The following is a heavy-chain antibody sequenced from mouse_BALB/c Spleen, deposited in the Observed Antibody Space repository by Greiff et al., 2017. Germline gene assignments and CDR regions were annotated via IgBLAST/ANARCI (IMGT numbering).Heavy chain of an antibody. V-gene: IGHV1-42*01. J-gene: IGHJ3*01. CDR1: GYTFSSYW. D-gene: IGHD2-1*01. CDR2: INPSTGGT. CDR3: TREGNYVWFAY. Sequence: EVQLQQSGAELMKPGASVKISCKATGYTFSSYWIEWVKQRPGHGLEWIGEINPSTGGTSYNQKFKGKATLTVDKSSSTAYMQLKSLTSEESAVYYCTREGNYVWFAYWGQGTLVTVSA.